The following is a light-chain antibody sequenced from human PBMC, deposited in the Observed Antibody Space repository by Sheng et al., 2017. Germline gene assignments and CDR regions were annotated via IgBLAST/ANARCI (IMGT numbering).Light chain of an antibody. Sequence: QSALTQPASVSGSPGQSIINSYTGISSDVGSFNLVSWYQQHPDKAPKGIIYEAIKRPSGLSNRFSGPDSGNTASLTISGLQAEDEADYYCQSYDSSLSGNWVFGGGTKLTVL. V-gene: IGLV2-14*02. CDR3: QSYDSSLSGNWV. CDR1: SSDVGSFNL. CDR2: EAI. J-gene: IGLJ3*02.